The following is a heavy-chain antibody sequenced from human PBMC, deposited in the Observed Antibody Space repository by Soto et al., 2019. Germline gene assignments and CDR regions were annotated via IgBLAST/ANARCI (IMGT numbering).Heavy chain of an antibody. D-gene: IGHD3-3*01. CDR1: GFTFSHYG. V-gene: IGHV3-30*18. CDR2: ISHDGNNK. CDR3: AKIRGNYAFWSVPPDC. J-gene: IGHJ4*02. Sequence: PGGSLRLSCAASGFTFSHYGMHWVRQAPGKGLDRVAVISHDGNNKYYPDSVEGRFTISRENSKNPLYLQRISLRPEETAVYYCAKIRGNYAFWSVPPDCWGQRTLVTVSS.